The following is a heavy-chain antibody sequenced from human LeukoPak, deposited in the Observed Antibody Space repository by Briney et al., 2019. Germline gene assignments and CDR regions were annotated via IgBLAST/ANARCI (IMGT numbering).Heavy chain of an antibody. CDR2: IYSGGSA. J-gene: IGHJ4*02. Sequence: SETLSLTCTVSGDSISSGNYYWNWIRQSTGRGLEWIGLIYSGGSAHYNPSFRSRVTISLDTSKNHFSLKLNSVTAADTAVYYCARRFGLWGRGTLVTVSS. CDR3: ARRFGL. V-gene: IGHV4-61*02. D-gene: IGHD3-10*01. CDR1: GDSISSGNYY.